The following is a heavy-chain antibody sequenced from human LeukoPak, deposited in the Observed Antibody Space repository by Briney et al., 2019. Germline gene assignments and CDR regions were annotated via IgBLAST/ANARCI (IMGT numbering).Heavy chain of an antibody. D-gene: IGHD6-13*01. CDR3: ARDLGSSWYFPLDY. CDR2: IIPILGIA. Sequence: SVKVSCKASGGTFISYAISWVRQAPGQGLEWMGRIIPILGIANYAQKFQGRVTITAHKSASTAYMELSSLRSEDTAVYYCARDLGSSWYFPLDYWGQGTLVTVSS. J-gene: IGHJ4*02. CDR1: GGTFISYA. V-gene: IGHV1-69*04.